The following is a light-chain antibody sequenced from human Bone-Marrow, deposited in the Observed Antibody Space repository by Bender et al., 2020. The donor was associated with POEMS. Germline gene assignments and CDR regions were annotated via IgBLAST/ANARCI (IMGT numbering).Light chain of an antibody. V-gene: IGLV3-25*03. CDR3: QSADSSATV. Sequence: SYELTQPSSVSVSPGQTAWITCSGDVLAKKYVRWFQQKPGQAPLLVIYKDTERPSGIPERFSGSSSGTTVTLTISGVQAEDEADYYCQSADSSATVFGGGTKLTVL. CDR2: KDT. J-gene: IGLJ2*01. CDR1: VLAKKY.